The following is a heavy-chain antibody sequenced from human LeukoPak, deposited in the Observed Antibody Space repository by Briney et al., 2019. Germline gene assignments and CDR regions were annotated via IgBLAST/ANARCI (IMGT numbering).Heavy chain of an antibody. CDR3: ARGIEYSSSSDY. D-gene: IGHD6-6*01. Sequence: GGSLRLSCAASGFMFGTYWMSWVRQAPGKGLEWVVNIKQDGSEKYYVDSVKGRFTISRDNAKNSLFLQMSSLRGEDTAVYYCARGIEYSSSSDYWGQGTLVTVSS. V-gene: IGHV3-7*01. CDR2: IKQDGSEK. J-gene: IGHJ4*02. CDR1: GFMFGTYW.